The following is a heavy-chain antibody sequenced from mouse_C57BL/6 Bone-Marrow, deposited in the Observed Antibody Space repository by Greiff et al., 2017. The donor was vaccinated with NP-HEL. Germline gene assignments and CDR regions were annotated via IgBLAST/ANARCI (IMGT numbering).Heavy chain of an antibody. CDR3: TREEDYYGSSYLLFAY. Sequence: QVQLKESGAELVRPGASVTLSCKASGYTFTDYEMHWVKQTPVHGLEWIGAIDPETGGTAYNQKFKGKAILTADKSSSTAYMELRSLTSEDSAVYYCTREEDYYGSSYLLFAYWGQGTLVTVSA. J-gene: IGHJ3*01. CDR1: GYTFTDYE. D-gene: IGHD1-1*01. V-gene: IGHV1-15*01. CDR2: IDPETGGT.